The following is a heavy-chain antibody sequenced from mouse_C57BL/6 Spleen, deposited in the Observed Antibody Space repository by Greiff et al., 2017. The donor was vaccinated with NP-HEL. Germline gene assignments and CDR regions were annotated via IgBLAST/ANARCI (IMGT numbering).Heavy chain of an antibody. CDR1: GFTFSSYA. D-gene: IGHD3-2*01. CDR2: ISDGGSYT. CDR3: ARDGGQLFFDY. J-gene: IGHJ2*01. Sequence: EVHLVESGGGLVKPGGSLKLSCAASGFTFSSYAMSWVRQTPEKRLEWVATISDGGSYTYYPDNVKGRFTISRDNAKNNLYLQMSHLKSEDTAMYYCARDGGQLFFDYWGQGTTLTVSS. V-gene: IGHV5-4*01.